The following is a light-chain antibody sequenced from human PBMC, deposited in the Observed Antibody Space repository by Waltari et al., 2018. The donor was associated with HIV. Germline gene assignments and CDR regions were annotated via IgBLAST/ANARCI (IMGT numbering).Light chain of an antibody. J-gene: IGKJ5*01. CDR1: QGISAA. CDR3: QQFNSYPLT. Sequence: AIQLTQSPSSLSASVGDTVIITCRTSQGISAALAWYRQKPGKTPELMIYDVSTLQSGVRSKFSGSGSGTDFTLTINSLQPEDSATYDCQQFNSYPLTFGQGTRLEIK. CDR2: DVS. V-gene: IGKV1-13*02.